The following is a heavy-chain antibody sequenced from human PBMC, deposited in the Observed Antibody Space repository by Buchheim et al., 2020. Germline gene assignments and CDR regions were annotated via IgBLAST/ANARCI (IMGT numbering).Heavy chain of an antibody. D-gene: IGHD1-26*01. Sequence: EVQLVQSGGGLVQPGGSLRLSCAASGFTFSDYWMSWVRQAPGKGLEWVANINQDGSAKKYVGSVKGRFTISRDNAENSLYLQMNSLRAEDTAVYYCVRHQMGVGATWGYWGQGAL. CDR1: GFTFSDYW. J-gene: IGHJ4*02. CDR2: INQDGSAK. V-gene: IGHV3-7*01. CDR3: VRHQMGVGATWGY.